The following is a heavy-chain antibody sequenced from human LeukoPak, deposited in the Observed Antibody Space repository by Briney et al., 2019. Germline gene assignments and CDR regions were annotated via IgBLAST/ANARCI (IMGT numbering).Heavy chain of an antibody. D-gene: IGHD3-10*01. V-gene: IGHV1-2*02. CDR2: INPNSGGT. J-gene: IGHJ4*02. Sequence: GASVKVSCKASGYTATGYYMHWVRQAAGQGLEWMGWINPNSGGTNHAQKFQGRVTMTRDTSISTTYMDLGSLGSDDTAVYYCARDGEYGTGSYYRGCFDYWGQGTLVTVSS. CDR3: ARDGEYGTGSYYRGCFDY. CDR1: GYTATGYY.